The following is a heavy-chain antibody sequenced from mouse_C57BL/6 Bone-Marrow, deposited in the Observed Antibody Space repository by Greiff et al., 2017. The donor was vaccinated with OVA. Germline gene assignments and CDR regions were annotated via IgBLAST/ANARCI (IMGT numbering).Heavy chain of an antibody. V-gene: IGHV5-6*02. Sequence: DVMLVESGGDLVKPGGSLKLSCAASGFTFSSYGMSWVRQTPDQRLEWVATISSGGSYTYYPDSVKGRFTISIDNAKNTRNLQMSSLKSEDTDMYYCARHADDYDEGGYFDYWGQGTTLTVSS. CDR3: ARHADDYDEGGYFDY. J-gene: IGHJ2*01. D-gene: IGHD2-4*01. CDR2: ISSGGSYT. CDR1: GFTFSSYG.